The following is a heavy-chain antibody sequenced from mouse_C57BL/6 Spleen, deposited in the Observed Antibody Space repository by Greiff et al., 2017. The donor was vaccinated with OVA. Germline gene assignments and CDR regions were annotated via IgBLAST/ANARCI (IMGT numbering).Heavy chain of an antibody. D-gene: IGHD1-1*01. CDR1: GFTFSSYT. V-gene: IGHV5-9*01. J-gene: IGHJ2*01. CDR3: ARHGSNYAYYFDY. Sequence: EVQGVESGGGLVKPGGSLKLSCAASGFTFSSYTMSWVRQTPEKRLEWVATISGGGGNTYYPDSVKGRFTISRDNAKNTLYLQMSSLRSEDTALYYCARHGSNYAYYFDYWGQGTTLTVSS. CDR2: ISGGGGNT.